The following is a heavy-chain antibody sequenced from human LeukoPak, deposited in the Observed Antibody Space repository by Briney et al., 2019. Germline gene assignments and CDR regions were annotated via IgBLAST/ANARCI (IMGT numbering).Heavy chain of an antibody. D-gene: IGHD5-12*01. Sequence: PGGSLRLSCAASGFTVSSNYMSWVRQAPGKGLEWVSAISGSGGSTYYADSVKGRFTISRDNSKNTLYLQMNSLRAEDTAVYYCAKTIGIIVATFFDYWGQGTLVTVSS. CDR1: GFTVSSNY. V-gene: IGHV3-23*01. J-gene: IGHJ4*02. CDR2: ISGSGGST. CDR3: AKTIGIIVATFFDY.